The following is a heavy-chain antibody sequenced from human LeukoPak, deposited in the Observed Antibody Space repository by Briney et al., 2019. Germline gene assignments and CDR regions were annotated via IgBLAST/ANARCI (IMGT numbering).Heavy chain of an antibody. CDR2: VDPEDGET. D-gene: IGHD1-26*01. CDR1: GYTFTDYY. J-gene: IGHJ5*02. CDR3: AKGELHWFDP. Sequence: VKVSCKVSGYTFTDYYMHWVHQAPGKGLEWMGLVDPEDGETIYAEKFQGRVTITADTSTDTAYMELSSLRSEDTAVYYCAKGELHWFDPWGQGTLVTVSS. V-gene: IGHV1-69-2*01.